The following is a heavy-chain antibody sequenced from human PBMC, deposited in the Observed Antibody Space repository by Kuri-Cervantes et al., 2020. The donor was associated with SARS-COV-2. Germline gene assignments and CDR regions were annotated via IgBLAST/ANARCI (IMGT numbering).Heavy chain of an antibody. D-gene: IGHD2-15*01. Sequence: GESLKISCVVSGFTFRTNVMAWVRQAPGKGLEWVAVISYDGSNKYYADSVKGRFSISRDNPKDTLYLEMNSLKPDDTAVYHCAKEHTYSVAFDYWGQGTLVTVSS. CDR2: ISYDGSNK. J-gene: IGHJ4*02. CDR3: AKEHTYSVAFDY. CDR1: GFTFRTNV. V-gene: IGHV3-30*18.